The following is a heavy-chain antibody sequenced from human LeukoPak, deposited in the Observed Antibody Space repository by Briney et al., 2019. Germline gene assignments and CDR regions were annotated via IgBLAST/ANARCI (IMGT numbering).Heavy chain of an antibody. CDR2: ISAYNANT. V-gene: IGHV1-18*01. CDR1: GYTFTSYG. J-gene: IGHJ4*02. CDR3: ARFAPSYYDSSGYYHNFDY. D-gene: IGHD3-22*01. Sequence: ASVKVSCKASGYTFTSYGISWVRQAPGQGLEWMGWISAYNANTNYAQKLQVRVTMTTDTSTSTAYMELTSLRSDDTAVYYCARFAPSYYDSSGYYHNFDYWGQGTLVTVSS.